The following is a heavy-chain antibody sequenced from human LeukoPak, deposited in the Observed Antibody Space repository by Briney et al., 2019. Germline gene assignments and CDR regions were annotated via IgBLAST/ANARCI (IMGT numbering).Heavy chain of an antibody. D-gene: IGHD3-16*02. Sequence: SETLSLTCAVSGYSISSGYYWGWIRQPPGKGLEWIGSIYHSGSTYYNPSLKSRVTISVDTSKNQFSLKLSSVTAADTAVYYCATAPLITFGGVIGDAFDIWGQGTMVTVSS. CDR2: IYHSGST. CDR1: GYSISSGYY. J-gene: IGHJ3*02. CDR3: ATAPLITFGGVIGDAFDI. V-gene: IGHV4-38-2*01.